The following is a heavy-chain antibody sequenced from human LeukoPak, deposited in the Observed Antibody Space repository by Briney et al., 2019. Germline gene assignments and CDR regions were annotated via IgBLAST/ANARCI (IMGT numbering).Heavy chain of an antibody. CDR3: ARLSRLRYFDWLSS. J-gene: IGHJ5*01. Sequence: SETLSLTCAVSGGSIGSRNWWSWVRQPPGKGLQWIGEIYQSGSSIYNPSLRSRVTMSVDKSKDQLSLKLSSVTAADTAVYYCARLSRLRYFDWLSSWGQGTLVTVSS. CDR2: IYQSGSS. CDR1: GGSIGSRNW. D-gene: IGHD3-9*01. V-gene: IGHV4-4*02.